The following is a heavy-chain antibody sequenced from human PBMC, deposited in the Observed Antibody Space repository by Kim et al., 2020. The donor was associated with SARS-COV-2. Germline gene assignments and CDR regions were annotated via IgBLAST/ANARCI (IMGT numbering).Heavy chain of an antibody. CDR3: AKGGLRTFFDP. D-gene: IGHD5-12*01. V-gene: IGHV6-1*01. J-gene: IGHJ5*02. Sequence: YNDYAQSVKSRIPVNFDTSRTQLSLTLSSVTPDDTAVYYCAKGGLRTFFDPWGQGTLVTVSS. CDR2: YN.